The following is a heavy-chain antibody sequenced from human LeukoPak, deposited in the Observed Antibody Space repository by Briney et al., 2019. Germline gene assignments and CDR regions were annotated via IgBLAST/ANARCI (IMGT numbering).Heavy chain of an antibody. V-gene: IGHV3-23*01. Sequence: GGSLRLSCAASGFTFRSYAMSWVRQAPGKGLEWVSAISGSGGSTYYADSVKGRFTISRDNSKNTLYLQMNSLRAEDTAVYYCAKKPARIAAADTFDYWGQGTLVAVSS. J-gene: IGHJ4*02. CDR2: ISGSGGST. D-gene: IGHD6-13*01. CDR1: GFTFRSYA. CDR3: AKKPARIAAADTFDY.